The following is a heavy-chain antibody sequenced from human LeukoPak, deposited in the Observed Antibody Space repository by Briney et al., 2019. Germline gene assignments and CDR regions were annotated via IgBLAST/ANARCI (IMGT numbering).Heavy chain of an antibody. CDR1: GGSFSGYY. CDR2: INHSGST. D-gene: IGHD6-6*01. CDR3: ARRDTPEYSSSLPSHHSAIDNHYFDY. J-gene: IGHJ4*02. V-gene: IGHV4-34*01. Sequence: PSETLSLTCAVYGGSFSGYYWSWIRQPPGKGLEWIGEINHSGSTNYNPSLKSRVTISVDTSKNQFSLKLSSVTAADTAVYYCARRDTPEYSSSLPSHHSAIDNHYFDYWGQGTLVTVSS.